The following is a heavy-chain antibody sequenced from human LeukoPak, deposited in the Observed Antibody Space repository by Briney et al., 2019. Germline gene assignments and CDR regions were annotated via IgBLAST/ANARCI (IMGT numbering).Heavy chain of an antibody. D-gene: IGHD3-10*01. J-gene: IGHJ3*02. V-gene: IGHV4-59*08. CDR1: GGSISSYY. Sequence: PSETLSLTCTVSGGSISSYYWSWIRQPPGKGLEWIGYIYYSGSTNYNPSLKSRVTISVDTSKNQFSLKLSSVTAADTAVYYCARRWFGELHAFDIWGQGTMVTVSS. CDR2: IYYSGST. CDR3: ARRWFGELHAFDI.